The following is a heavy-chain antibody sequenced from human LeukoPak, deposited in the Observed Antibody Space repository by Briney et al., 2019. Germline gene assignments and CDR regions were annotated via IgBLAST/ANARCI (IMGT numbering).Heavy chain of an antibody. V-gene: IGHV1-69*04. Sequence: SVKVSCKASGGTFSSYAISWVRQAPGQGLEWMGRIIPILGIANYAQKFQGRVTITADKSTSTAYMELSSLRSEATAVYYCARDRFEYSGSYYVAAFDIWGQGTMVTVSS. CDR2: IIPILGIA. CDR1: GGTFSSYA. J-gene: IGHJ3*02. D-gene: IGHD1-26*01. CDR3: ARDRFEYSGSYYVAAFDI.